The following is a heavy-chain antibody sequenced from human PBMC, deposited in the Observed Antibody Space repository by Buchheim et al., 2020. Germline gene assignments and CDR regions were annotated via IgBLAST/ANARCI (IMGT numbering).Heavy chain of an antibody. Sequence: QVQLQESGPGLVKPSQTLSLTCTASGGSIRSGGYYWSWIRKHPGKGLEWIGYIYYSGSTYYNPSLKSRVTISVETSKNQFSLKLSSVTAADTSVYYCARDVEYYDSSGLKKNNWFDPWGQGTL. CDR3: ARDVEYYDSSGLKKNNWFDP. V-gene: IGHV4-31*03. CDR2: IYYSGST. D-gene: IGHD3-22*01. CDR1: GGSIRSGGYY. J-gene: IGHJ5*02.